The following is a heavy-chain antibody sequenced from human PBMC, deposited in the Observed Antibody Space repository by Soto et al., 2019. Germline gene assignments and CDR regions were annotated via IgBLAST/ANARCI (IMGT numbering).Heavy chain of an antibody. Sequence: EVQLLESGGGLIQPGGSLRLSCAASGFTFRTYAMGWVRQAPGKGLEWVSAISGSGGSTYYADSVKGRFTISRDNSKNTLYLQMNSLRAEDTAVYYCAKDYSSSWYRIGGMDVWGQGTTVTVSS. CDR1: GFTFRTYA. J-gene: IGHJ6*02. V-gene: IGHV3-23*01. CDR2: ISGSGGST. CDR3: AKDYSSSWYRIGGMDV. D-gene: IGHD6-13*01.